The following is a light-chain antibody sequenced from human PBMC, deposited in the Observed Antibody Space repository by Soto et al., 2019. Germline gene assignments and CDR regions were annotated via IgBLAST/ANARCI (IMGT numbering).Light chain of an antibody. Sequence: DIQMTQSPSSLSASVGDRVTISCQATEDISKYLNWFQKKPGKAPKLLINEASTLEPGVPTRFIGFGSVTNFTFTITDLQPEDIATYYCQQYESLPFTFGPGT. CDR2: EAS. CDR3: QQYESLPFT. CDR1: EDISKY. V-gene: IGKV1-33*01. J-gene: IGKJ3*01.